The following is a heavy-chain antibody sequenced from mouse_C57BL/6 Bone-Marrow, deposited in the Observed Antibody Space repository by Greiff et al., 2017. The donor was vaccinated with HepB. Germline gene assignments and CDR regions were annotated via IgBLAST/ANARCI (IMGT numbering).Heavy chain of an antibody. D-gene: IGHD1-1*01. V-gene: IGHV2-2*01. J-gene: IGHJ4*01. Sequence: VQLVESGPGLVQPSQSLSITCTVSGFSLTSYGVHWVRQSPGKGLEWLGVIWSGGSTDYNAAFISRLSISKDNSKSQVFFKMNSLQADDTAIYYCARNWGTTVVAGAMDYWGQGTSVTVSS. CDR2: IWSGGST. CDR1: GFSLTSYG. CDR3: ARNWGTTVVAGAMDY.